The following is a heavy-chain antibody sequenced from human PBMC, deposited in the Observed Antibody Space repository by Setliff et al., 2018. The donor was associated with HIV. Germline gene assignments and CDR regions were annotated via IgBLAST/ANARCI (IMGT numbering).Heavy chain of an antibody. Sequence: GSLRLSCAASRFTFSYYGMHWVRQPPGKGLEWIGEIHHSGSTNYDPSLKSRVTILVDKSKNEFSLKFNSVTAADTAVYYCVMNGWYSLEYWGQGMLVTVSS. D-gene: IGHD6-19*01. CDR2: IHHSGST. CDR1: RFTFSYYG. J-gene: IGHJ4*02. V-gene: IGHV4-4*02. CDR3: VMNGWYSLEY.